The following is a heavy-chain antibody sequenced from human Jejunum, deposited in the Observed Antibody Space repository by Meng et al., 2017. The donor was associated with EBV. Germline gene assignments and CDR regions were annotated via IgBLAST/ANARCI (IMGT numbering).Heavy chain of an antibody. CDR3: AKDRNYYIDY. CDR2: INGDGSRT. J-gene: IGHJ4*02. Sequence: EGQLVGAGGGLIQPGGSLRLSCAASGFTFSGFWMYWVRQVPGKGLVWISRINGDGSRTTYADSVKDRFTISRDNAKNTLYLQMNSLRAEDTAVYYCAKDRNYYIDYWGQGTLVTVSS. V-gene: IGHV3-74*01. CDR1: GFTFSGFW.